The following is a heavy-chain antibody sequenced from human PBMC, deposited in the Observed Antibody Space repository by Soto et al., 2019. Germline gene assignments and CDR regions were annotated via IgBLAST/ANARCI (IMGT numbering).Heavy chain of an antibody. J-gene: IGHJ4*02. CDR1: GATFSSYA. D-gene: IGHD5-18*01. Sequence: QVQLVQSGAEVKKPGSSVKVSCKASGATFSSYAISWVRQSPGQGLEWMGGIIPIFGTANYAQKFQGRVTITADKSTSTAYMELSSLRSEDTAVYYCSTLGGTAMVKIDYWGQGTLVTVSS. CDR2: IIPIFGTA. V-gene: IGHV1-69*06. CDR3: STLGGTAMVKIDY.